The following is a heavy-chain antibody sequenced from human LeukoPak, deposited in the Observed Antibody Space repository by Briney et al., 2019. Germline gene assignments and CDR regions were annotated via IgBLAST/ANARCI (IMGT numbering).Heavy chain of an antibody. J-gene: IGHJ6*04. CDR1: GFHFINAK. Sequence: GGSLRLSCAGSGFHFINAKMTWVRQAPGKGLEWVSSISSRSTYIYHADSVKGRFTISRDNAKNSLFLQMNSLRAEDTAVYFCAKSTRAVMAMMDVWGKGTTVTVSS. CDR2: ISSRSTYI. V-gene: IGHV3-21*01. D-gene: IGHD3-16*01. CDR3: AKSTRAVMAMMDV.